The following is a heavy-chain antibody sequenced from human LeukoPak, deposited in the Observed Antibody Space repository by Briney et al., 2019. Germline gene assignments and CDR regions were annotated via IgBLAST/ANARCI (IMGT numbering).Heavy chain of an antibody. V-gene: IGHV1-46*01. CDR3: ASPEYSSSSGPGTLDY. J-gene: IGHJ4*02. CDR1: GYTFTSYY. CDR2: INPSGGST. Sequence: ASVKVSCKASGYTFTSYYMHWARQAPGQGLEWMGIINPSGGSTSYAQKFQGRVTMTRDTSTSTVYMELSSLRSEDTAVYYCASPEYSSSSGPGTLDYWGQGTLVTVSS. D-gene: IGHD6-6*01.